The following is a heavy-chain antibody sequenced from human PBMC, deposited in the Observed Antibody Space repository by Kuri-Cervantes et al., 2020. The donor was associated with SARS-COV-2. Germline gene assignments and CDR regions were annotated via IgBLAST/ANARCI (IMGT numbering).Heavy chain of an antibody. V-gene: IGHV3-30-3*01. CDR2: ISYDGSNK. J-gene: IGHJ4*02. Sequence: LSLTCAASGFTFSSYAMHWVRQAPGKGLEWVAVISYDGSNKYYADSVKGRFTISRDNSKNTLYLQMNSLRAEDTAVYYSASDILDYWGQGTLVTVSS. CDR3: ASDILDY. CDR1: GFTFSSYA.